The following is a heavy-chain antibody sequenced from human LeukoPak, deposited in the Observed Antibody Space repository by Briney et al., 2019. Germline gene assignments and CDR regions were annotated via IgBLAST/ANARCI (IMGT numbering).Heavy chain of an antibody. CDR3: ARDRGVYDSSGSPQPFYFDC. CDR2: IHHSGNT. CDR1: GDSVSTSH. V-gene: IGHV4-59*02. D-gene: IGHD3-22*01. J-gene: IGHJ4*02. Sequence: PSEILSLTCSVSGDSVSTSHWSWIRQPPGKGLEWVGYIHHSGNTNYNPSLKSRVTISVDTSKNQFSLKLISVTAADTAVYYCARDRGVYDSSGSPQPFYFDCWGQGALVTVSS.